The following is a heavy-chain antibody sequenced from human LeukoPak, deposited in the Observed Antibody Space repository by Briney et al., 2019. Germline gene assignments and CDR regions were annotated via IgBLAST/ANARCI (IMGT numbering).Heavy chain of an antibody. CDR1: GFTFSSYW. V-gene: IGHV3-74*01. J-gene: IGHJ4*02. CDR3: ARAYYYDSSGYSGTDY. CDR2: INSDGSST. Sequence: GSLRLSCAASGFTFSSYWMRWVRQAPGKGLMWVSRINSDGSSTSYADSVKGRFTISRDNAKNTLYLQMNSLRAEDTAVYYRARAYYYDSSGYSGTDYWGQGTLVTVSS. D-gene: IGHD3-22*01.